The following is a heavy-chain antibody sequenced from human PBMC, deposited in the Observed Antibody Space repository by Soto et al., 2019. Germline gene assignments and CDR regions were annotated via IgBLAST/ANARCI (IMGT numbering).Heavy chain of an antibody. CDR3: ARVGHITNYGMAV. Sequence: QVQLVQSGAEVKKPGSSVKVSCGASGGTFSSYPINWVRQAPGQGLEWMGGIIPFFGTSNYAQKFQGRVTITADEPTSTAYMELRSLRSEDTAVYYCARVGHITNYGMAVWGQGTTVNVSS. D-gene: IGHD1-26*01. CDR2: IIPFFGTS. J-gene: IGHJ6*02. CDR1: GGTFSSYP. V-gene: IGHV1-69*01.